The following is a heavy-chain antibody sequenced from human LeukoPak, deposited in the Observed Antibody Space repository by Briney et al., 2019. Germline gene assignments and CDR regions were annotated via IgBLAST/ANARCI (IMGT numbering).Heavy chain of an antibody. D-gene: IGHD5-12*01. CDR2: ISGSGGST. Sequence: GGSLRLSCAASGFTFSHYAMSWVRQAPGKGLEWVSGISGSGGSTYYADSVKGRLTISSDNSRNTLYLQMNSLRAEDTAVYYCAKDGYSGYGPVGAFDIWGQGTMVTVSS. CDR3: AKDGYSGYGPVGAFDI. CDR1: GFTFSHYA. J-gene: IGHJ3*02. V-gene: IGHV3-23*01.